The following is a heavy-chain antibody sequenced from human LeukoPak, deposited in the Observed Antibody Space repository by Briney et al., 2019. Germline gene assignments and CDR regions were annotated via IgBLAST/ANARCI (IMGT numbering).Heavy chain of an antibody. D-gene: IGHD3-3*01. Sequence: SETLSLTCAVYGGSFRGYYWSWIRQPPGKGLEWIGEINHSGSTNYNPSLKSRVTISVDTSKNQFSLKLVSVTAADAAVYYCARCGRITIFGVVIIRTRSFDHWGQGTLVTVSS. CDR3: ARCGRITIFGVVIIRTRSFDH. CDR2: INHSGST. CDR1: GGSFRGYY. V-gene: IGHV4-34*01. J-gene: IGHJ4*02.